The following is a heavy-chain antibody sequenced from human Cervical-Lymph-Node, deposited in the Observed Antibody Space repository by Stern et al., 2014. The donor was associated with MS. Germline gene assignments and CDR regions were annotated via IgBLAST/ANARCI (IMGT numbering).Heavy chain of an antibody. CDR3: ARNDCSGGSCYFQ. CDR2: LSYSGST. Sequence: QLQLQESGPGLVQPSETLSLSCPVSGDSISSGGYYWDWIRQPPGKGLEXVGGLSYSGSTYYNPSLKRRATISVETPKNHPPRRRTSGTAADTAMYYCARNDCSGGSCYFQWGQGTLVTVSS. CDR1: GDSISSGGYY. D-gene: IGHD2-15*01. J-gene: IGHJ4*02. V-gene: IGHV4-39*02.